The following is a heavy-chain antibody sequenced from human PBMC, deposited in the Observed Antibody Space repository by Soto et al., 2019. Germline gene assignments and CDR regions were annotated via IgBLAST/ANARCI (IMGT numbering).Heavy chain of an antibody. CDR1: VGSINSGGYL. CDR3: ARVVYFGELACFKT. D-gene: IGHD3-10*01. Sequence: LSLTCSVSVGSINSGGYLFGWIRQRPGMVLEWIGCIYYTGTTHYNPSLKNRVSISVDTSKNQFSLKVTSVTAADTAVYFCARVVYFGELACFKTWGQGTTVTVSS. V-gene: IGHV4-31*03. J-gene: IGHJ5*02. CDR2: IYYTGTT.